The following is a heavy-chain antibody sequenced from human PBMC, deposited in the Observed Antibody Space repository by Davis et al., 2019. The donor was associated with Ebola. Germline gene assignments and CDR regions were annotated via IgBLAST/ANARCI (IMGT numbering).Heavy chain of an antibody. V-gene: IGHV1-18*01. D-gene: IGHD4-23*01. CDR1: GYTFTNYG. CDR2: ISTYYDNT. Sequence: AASVKVSCKASGYTFTNYGINWVRQTPGQGLEWMGWISTYYDNTNYVQKFQGRVILTTDTSTSTAYMELRSLRYDDTAVYYCARDGKPGYFIEYWGQGTLVTVSS. CDR3: ARDGKPGYFIEY. J-gene: IGHJ4*02.